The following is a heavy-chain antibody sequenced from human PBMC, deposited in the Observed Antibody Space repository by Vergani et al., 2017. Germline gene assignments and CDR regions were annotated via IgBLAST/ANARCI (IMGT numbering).Heavy chain of an antibody. CDR2: IDPSDSYT. V-gene: IGHV5-10-1*01. CDR3: ASPLRCSGGSCYSEVGMDV. D-gene: IGHD2-15*01. Sequence: EVQLVQSGAEVKKPGESLKISCKGSGYSFTSYWISWVRQMPGKGLEWMGRIDPSDSYTNYSPSFQGHVPISADKSISTAYLQWSSLTASDTAMYYCASPLRCSGGSCYSEVGMDVWGQGTTVTVSS. CDR1: GYSFTSYW. J-gene: IGHJ6*02.